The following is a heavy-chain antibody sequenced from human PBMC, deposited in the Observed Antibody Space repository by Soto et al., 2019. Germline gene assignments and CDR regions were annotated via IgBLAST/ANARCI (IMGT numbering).Heavy chain of an antibody. J-gene: IGHJ3*02. Sequence: EVQLVESGGGLVQPGRSLRLSCAASGFTFDDYAMHWVRQAPGKGLEWVSGISWNSDSIGYADSVKGRFTISRDNAKNSLYLQMNSLRAEDTALYYCAKWDDYGDRKEAFDIWGQGTMVTVSS. CDR1: GFTFDDYA. V-gene: IGHV3-9*01. D-gene: IGHD4-17*01. CDR3: AKWDDYGDRKEAFDI. CDR2: ISWNSDSI.